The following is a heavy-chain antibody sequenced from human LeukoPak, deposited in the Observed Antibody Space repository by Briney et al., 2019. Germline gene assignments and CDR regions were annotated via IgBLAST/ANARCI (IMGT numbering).Heavy chain of an antibody. CDR2: ISSSSSYI. Sequence: GGSLRLSCAASGFTFSSYSMNWVRQAPGKGLEWVSSISSSSSYIYYADSVKGRFTISRDNAKNSLYLQMNSLRAEDTAVYFCARGGSRHAFDIWGQGTMLTVSS. D-gene: IGHD3-16*01. CDR1: GFTFSSYS. J-gene: IGHJ3*02. CDR3: ARGGSRHAFDI. V-gene: IGHV3-21*01.